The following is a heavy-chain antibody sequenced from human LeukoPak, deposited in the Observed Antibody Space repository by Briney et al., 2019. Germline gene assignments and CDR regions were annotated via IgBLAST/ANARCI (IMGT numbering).Heavy chain of an antibody. CDR3: TTALGYCSGDSCSTLVHY. V-gene: IGHV3-15*01. D-gene: IGHD2-15*01. CDR1: GLTFSSAC. Sequence: KTAGTLRLSCADSGLTFSSACLSWVRQAPGKGLEWVGRIKSKTDGGTADYAAPVKGRFTISRDDSKNTLFLQMNSLKTEDTAVYYCTTALGYCSGDSCSTLVHYWGQGTLLTVSS. CDR2: IKSKTDGGTA. J-gene: IGHJ4*02.